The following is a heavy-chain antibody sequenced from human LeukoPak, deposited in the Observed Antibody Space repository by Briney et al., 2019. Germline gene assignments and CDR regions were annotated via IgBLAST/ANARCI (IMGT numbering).Heavy chain of an antibody. CDR3: ARDRNEQWLGRGAFDI. CDR2: IYNNGDN. CDR1: GGSISRSHFY. Sequence: PSETLSLTCTVSGGSISRSHFYWGWIRQPRGKGLEWIGYIYNNGDNSSNPSLKSRVTLSIDTSKNQFSLRLSSVTAADTAVYYCARDRNEQWLGRGAFDIWGQGTMVTVSS. J-gene: IGHJ3*02. V-gene: IGHV4-39*02. D-gene: IGHD6-19*01.